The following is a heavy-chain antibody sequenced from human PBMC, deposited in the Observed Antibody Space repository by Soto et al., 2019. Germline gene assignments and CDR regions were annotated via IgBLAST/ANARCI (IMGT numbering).Heavy chain of an antibody. CDR2: IYYSGST. V-gene: IGHV4-59*01. J-gene: IGHJ4*02. CDR3: ARGYCSGGSCYPVLI. D-gene: IGHD2-15*01. Sequence: SETLSLTCTVSGGSISSYYWGWIRQPPGKGLEWIGYIYYSGSTNYNPSLKSRVTISVDTSKNQFSLKLSSVTAADTAVYYCARGYCSGGSCYPVLIWGQGTLVTVSS. CDR1: GGSISSYY.